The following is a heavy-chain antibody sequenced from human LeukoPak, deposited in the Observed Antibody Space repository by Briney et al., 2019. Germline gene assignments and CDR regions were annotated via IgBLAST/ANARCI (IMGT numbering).Heavy chain of an antibody. CDR2: IYYSGST. CDR3: ARLTGYSSGWYESVTGFDY. V-gene: IGHV4-59*01. CDR1: GGSISSYY. J-gene: IGHJ4*02. Sequence: SETLSLTCTVSGGSISSYYWSWIRQPPGKGLEGSGDIYYSGSTNYNPSLKSRVTISVDTSKNQFSLKLSSVTAADTAVYYCARLTGYSSGWYESVTGFDYWGQGTLVTVSS. D-gene: IGHD6-19*01.